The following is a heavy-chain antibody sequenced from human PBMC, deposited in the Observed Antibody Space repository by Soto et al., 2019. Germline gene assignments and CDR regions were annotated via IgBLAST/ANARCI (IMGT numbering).Heavy chain of an antibody. CDR1: GGSISSSSYY. V-gene: IGHV4-39*02. Sequence: QLQLQESGPGLVKPSETLSLTCTVSGGSISSSSYYWGWIRQPPGKGLEWIGSIYYSGNTYYTPSPKSRGTISVAPSKNQCSLRLSSVTAADPAVYYCAREGGRYCTGGSCQVDYWGQGTLVTVSS. D-gene: IGHD2-15*01. J-gene: IGHJ4*02. CDR2: IYYSGNT. CDR3: AREGGRYCTGGSCQVDY.